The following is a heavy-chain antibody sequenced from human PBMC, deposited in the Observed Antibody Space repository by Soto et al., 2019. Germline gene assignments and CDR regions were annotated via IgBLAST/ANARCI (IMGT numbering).Heavy chain of an antibody. J-gene: IGHJ4*02. CDR1: GGSISSYY. CDR2: IYYSGST. CDR3: ARGDSSGYYYSQAKHFDY. Sequence: TLSLTCTVSGGSISSYYWSWIRQPPGKGLEWIGYIYYSGSTNYNPSLKSRVTISVDTSKNQFSLKLSSVTAADTAVYYCARGDSSGYYYSQAKHFDYWGQGTLVTVSS. D-gene: IGHD3-22*01. V-gene: IGHV4-59*01.